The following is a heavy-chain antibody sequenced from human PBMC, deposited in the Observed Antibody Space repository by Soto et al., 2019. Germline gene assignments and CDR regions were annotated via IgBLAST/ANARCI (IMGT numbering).Heavy chain of an antibody. Sequence: PGGSLRLSCAASGFTFSSYSMNWVRQAPGKGLEWVSSISSSSSYIYYADSVKGRFTISRDNAKNSLYLQMNSLRAEDTAVYYCARVSGIVVVVGREFDYWGQGTLVTVSS. V-gene: IGHV3-21*01. J-gene: IGHJ4*02. CDR1: GFTFSSYS. CDR3: ARVSGIVVVVGREFDY. CDR2: ISSSSSYI. D-gene: IGHD2-15*01.